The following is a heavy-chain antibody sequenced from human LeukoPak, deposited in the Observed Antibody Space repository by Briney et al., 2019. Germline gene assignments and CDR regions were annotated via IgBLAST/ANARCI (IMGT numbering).Heavy chain of an antibody. D-gene: IGHD3-22*01. CDR2: IYSGGST. J-gene: IGHJ3*02. V-gene: IGHV3-66*01. Sequence: GGSLRLSCAASGFTVSRNYMNWVRQAPGKGLEWVSVIYSGGSTLYADSVKGRFTISRDNSRNTLYLQMNSLRAEDTAVYYCAGVARTGITVMEDAFDIWGQGTMVTVSS. CDR1: GFTVSRNY. CDR3: AGVARTGITVMEDAFDI.